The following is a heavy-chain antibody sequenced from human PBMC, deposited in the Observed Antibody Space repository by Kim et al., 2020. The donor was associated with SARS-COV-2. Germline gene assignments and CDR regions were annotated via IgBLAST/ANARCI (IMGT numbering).Heavy chain of an antibody. CDR3: TRDSPGSKGDS. V-gene: IGHV3-23*01. Sequence: GGSLRLSCAASGFTFSTYAMTWVRQAPGKGLEWVSPFSGSGPDAYYADSVKGRFTISRDNSKNTLYLQMNSLRAEDTAVYYCTRDSPGSKGDSWGQGTLVTVSS. CDR2: FSGSGPDA. J-gene: IGHJ4*02. CDR1: GFTFSTYA. D-gene: IGHD2-15*01.